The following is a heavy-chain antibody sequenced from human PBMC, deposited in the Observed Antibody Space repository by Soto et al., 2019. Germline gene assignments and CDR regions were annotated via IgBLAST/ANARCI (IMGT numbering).Heavy chain of an antibody. CDR1: GFTFSSYG. V-gene: IGHV3-30*18. J-gene: IGHJ4*02. CDR3: AKDLPVGATGIGY. CDR2: ISYDGSNK. D-gene: IGHD1-26*01. Sequence: PGGSLRLSCAASGFTFSSYGMHWVRQAPGKGLEWVAVISYDGSNKYYADSVKGRFTISRDNSKNTLYLQMNSLRAEDTAVYYCAKDLPVGATGIGYWGQGTLVTVSS.